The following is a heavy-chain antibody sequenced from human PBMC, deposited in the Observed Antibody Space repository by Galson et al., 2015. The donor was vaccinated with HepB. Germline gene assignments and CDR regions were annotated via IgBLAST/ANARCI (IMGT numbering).Heavy chain of an antibody. CDR3: ARGFYDSSLHYYYYYMDV. CDR1: GVTFSNYW. CDR2: IKSDGSST. D-gene: IGHD3-22*01. J-gene: IGHJ6*03. V-gene: IGHV3-74*01. Sequence: SLRLSCAASGVTFSNYWMHWVRQAPGKGLVWVSRIKSDGSSTSNADSVKGRFTISRDNAKNTLYLQMNSLRAEDTAVYYCARGFYDSSLHYYYYYMDVWGKGTSVTVS.